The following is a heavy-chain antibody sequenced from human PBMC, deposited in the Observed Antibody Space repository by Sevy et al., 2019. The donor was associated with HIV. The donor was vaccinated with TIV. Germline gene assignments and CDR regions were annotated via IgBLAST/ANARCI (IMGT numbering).Heavy chain of an antibody. CDR3: ARGGRHRDVYNRKDAFDI. CDR2: ISSSRSST. V-gene: IGHV3-48*03. J-gene: IGHJ3*02. D-gene: IGHD1-1*01. Sequence: GGSLRLSCAASGFSFSSYEMNWVRQAPGKGLQWLSYISSSRSSTYYADSVKGRFTISRDNAKNSLYLQMNSLRAEDTAVYYCARGGRHRDVYNRKDAFDIWGQGTMVTVSS. CDR1: GFSFSSYE.